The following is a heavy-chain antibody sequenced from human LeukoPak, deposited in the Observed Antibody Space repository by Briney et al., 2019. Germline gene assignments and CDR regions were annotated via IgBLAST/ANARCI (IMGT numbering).Heavy chain of an antibody. J-gene: IGHJ3*02. Sequence: PSETLSLTCTVSGYSIGSAYCWGWIRQPAGKGLEWIGRIYTSGSTNYNPSLKSRVTMSVDTSKNQFSLKLSSVTAADTAVYYCARVWGRGAFDIWGQGTMVTVSS. V-gene: IGHV4-4*07. CDR2: IYTSGST. CDR1: GYSIGSAYC. CDR3: ARVWGRGAFDI. D-gene: IGHD3-16*01.